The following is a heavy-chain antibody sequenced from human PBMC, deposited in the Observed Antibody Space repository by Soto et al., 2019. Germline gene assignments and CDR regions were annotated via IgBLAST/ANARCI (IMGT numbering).Heavy chain of an antibody. D-gene: IGHD2-15*01. CDR1: GYTFTGYY. Sequence: ASVKVSCKASGYTFTGYYMHWVRQAPGQGLEWMGWINPNSGGTSYAQKFQGWVTMTRDTSISTAYMELSRLRSDDTAVYYCASDGYCSGGSCSLYYYYYYGMDVWGQGTTVTVSS. CDR3: ASDGYCSGGSCSLYYYYYYGMDV. J-gene: IGHJ6*02. CDR2: INPNSGGT. V-gene: IGHV1-2*04.